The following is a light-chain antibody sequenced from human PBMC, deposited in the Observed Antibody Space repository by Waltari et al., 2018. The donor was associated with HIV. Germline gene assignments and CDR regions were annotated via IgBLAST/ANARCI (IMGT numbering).Light chain of an antibody. CDR1: QAIRSY. V-gene: IGKV1-9*01. CDR2: GAS. CDR3: QQHNTYPLT. J-gene: IGKJ3*01. Sequence: DILLTQSPSFVSASLGDRVTITCRASQAIRSYLAWYQQKPGRAPKLLIYGASSLKDGVPSRFSGSGSGTDFRLTISGLQAEDFATYYCQQHNTYPLTFGPGT.